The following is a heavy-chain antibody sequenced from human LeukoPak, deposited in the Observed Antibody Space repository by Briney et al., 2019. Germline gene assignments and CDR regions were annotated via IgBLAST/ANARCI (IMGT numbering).Heavy chain of an antibody. D-gene: IGHD3-10*01. J-gene: IGHJ6*03. CDR3: AREKIWFGEFTYYYYYMDV. CDR2: TYYRSKWYN. Sequence: SQTLSLTCAISGDSVSSNSAAWNWIRQSPSRGLEWLGRTYYRSKWYNDYAVSVKSRITINPDTSKNQFSLQLNSVTPEDTAVYYCAREKIWFGEFTYYYYYMDVWGKGTTVTISS. CDR1: GDSVSSNSAA. V-gene: IGHV6-1*01.